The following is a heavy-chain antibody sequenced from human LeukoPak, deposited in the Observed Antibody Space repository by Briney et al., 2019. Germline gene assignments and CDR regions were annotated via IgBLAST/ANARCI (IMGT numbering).Heavy chain of an antibody. V-gene: IGHV1-69*10. CDR2: IIPILGTP. Sequence: GASVKVSCKASGDTFSGYPFSWVRQAPGQGLEWMGGIIPILGTPNYAQKFQGRLTITADTSTTTVYMEVSSLRSDDTAVYYCATDPVWLWGQGTLVTVSS. D-gene: IGHD6-19*01. J-gene: IGHJ4*02. CDR3: ATDPVWL. CDR1: GDTFSGYP.